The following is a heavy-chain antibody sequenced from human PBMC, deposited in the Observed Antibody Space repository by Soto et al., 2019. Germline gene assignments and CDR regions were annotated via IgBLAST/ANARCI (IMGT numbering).Heavy chain of an antibody. CDR1: GFTFSPYG. CDR2: ISFDGRNK. CDR3: AREESLGLDY. J-gene: IGHJ4*02. Sequence: QVQLVESGGGVVQPGRSLRLSCEASGFTFSPYGMHWVRQAPGKGLEWVAVISFDGRNKYNADSVKGRFTISRDNFKNTLYLQVNSPRAEDTAVYYCAREESLGLDYWGQGTLVTVSS. V-gene: IGHV3-30*03. D-gene: IGHD7-27*01.